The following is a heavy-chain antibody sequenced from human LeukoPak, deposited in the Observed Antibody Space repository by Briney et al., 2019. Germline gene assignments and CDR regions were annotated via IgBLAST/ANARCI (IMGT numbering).Heavy chain of an antibody. CDR3: ARVTRYYGSGSYYDDFDY. D-gene: IGHD3-10*01. CDR1: GGSISSYY. CDR2: IYTSGST. Sequence: SETLSLTCTVSGGSISSYYWSWIRQPAGKGLEWIGRIYTSGSTNYNPSLKSRVTISVDTSKNQFSLKLSSVTAADTAVYYCARVTRYYGSGSYYDDFDYWGQGTLVTVSS. J-gene: IGHJ4*02. V-gene: IGHV4-4*07.